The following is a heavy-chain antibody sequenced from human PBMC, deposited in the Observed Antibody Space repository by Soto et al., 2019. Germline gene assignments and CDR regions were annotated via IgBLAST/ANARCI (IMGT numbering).Heavy chain of an antibody. CDR1: GFTFSNAW. J-gene: IGHJ4*02. V-gene: IGHV3-15*01. CDR3: KRDGSGIYD. D-gene: IGHD3-10*01. CDR2: IRSKTDGGTT. Sequence: EVQLVESGGGLVKTGGSLRLSCAASGFTFSNAWMSWVRQAPGKGLEWVGRIRSKTDGGTTDYATPLKGRFTISRDDSKNTLYLQMNSLKTEDTAVYYCKRDGSGIYDWGQGTLVTVSS.